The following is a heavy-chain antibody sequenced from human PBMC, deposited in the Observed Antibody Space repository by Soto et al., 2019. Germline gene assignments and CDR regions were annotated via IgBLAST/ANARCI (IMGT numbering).Heavy chain of an antibody. J-gene: IGHJ4*02. V-gene: IGHV1-8*01. CDR3: ARSTNDYGDRH. D-gene: IGHD4-17*01. CDR1: GYTFTSYD. Sequence: QVQLVQSGAEVKKPGATVKVSCKASGYTFTSYDINWVRQATGQGLEWMGWMNPNSGNTGYAQKFQGRVTMTSNTSIRTAYVELSSLRSEDTAVYYCARSTNDYGDRHWGQGTLVTVSS. CDR2: MNPNSGNT.